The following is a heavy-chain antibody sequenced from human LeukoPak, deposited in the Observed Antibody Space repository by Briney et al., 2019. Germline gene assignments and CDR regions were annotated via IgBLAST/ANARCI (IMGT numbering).Heavy chain of an antibody. CDR2: VSAYNAHT. V-gene: IGHV1-18*01. D-gene: IGHD2-2*01. CDR1: GYTFTNYG. CDR3: ARTLGYCGNTTCYEVFDY. Sequence: ASVRVSCKASGYTFTNYGFTWVRQAPGQGLEWMGWVSAYNAHTNYAQKLQGRVTVTTDTSTTTAYMELRSLRSDDTAVYYCARTLGYCGNTTCYEVFDYWGQGTLVTVSS. J-gene: IGHJ4*02.